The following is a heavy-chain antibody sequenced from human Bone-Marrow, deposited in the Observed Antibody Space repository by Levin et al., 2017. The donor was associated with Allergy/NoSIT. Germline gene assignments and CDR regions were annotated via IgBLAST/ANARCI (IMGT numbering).Heavy chain of an antibody. CDR1: GFTFSDYY. D-gene: IGHD1-7*01. CDR2: ISSSGSTI. V-gene: IGHV3-11*01. Sequence: GGSLRLSCAASGFTFSDYYMSWIRQAPGKGLEWVSYISSSGSTIYYADSVKGRFTISRDNAKNSLYLQMNSLRAEDTAVYYCARECITGTTVGEFDYWGQGTLVTVSS. CDR3: ARECITGTTVGEFDY. J-gene: IGHJ4*02.